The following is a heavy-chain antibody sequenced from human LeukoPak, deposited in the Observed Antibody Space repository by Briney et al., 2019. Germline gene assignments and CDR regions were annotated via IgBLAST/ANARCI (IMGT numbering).Heavy chain of an antibody. V-gene: IGHV3-21*01. J-gene: IGHJ3*02. CDR1: GFTFSSYS. CDR2: ISSSSSYI. CDR3: ARDRKGTDAFDI. D-gene: IGHD1-14*01. Sequence: GGSLRLSCAASGFTFSSYSMNWVRQAPGKGLEWVSSISSSSSYIYYADSVKGRFTISRDNAKNSLYLQMNSLRAEDTAVYYCARDRKGTDAFDIWGQGTMVTVSS.